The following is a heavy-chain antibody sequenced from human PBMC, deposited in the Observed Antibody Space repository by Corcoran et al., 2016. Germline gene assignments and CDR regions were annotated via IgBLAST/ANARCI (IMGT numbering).Heavy chain of an antibody. CDR2: IHLSDSFT. CDR1: GYTFGTYW. Sequence: EVQLVQSGAEVKKPGESLKISCQGSGYTFGTYWIGWVRQVPGKGLEWMAIIHLSDSFTIYSPSFQGQATISADTSISTAYPLWSSLTASDSAMYYCMKYRNGDHFIDNRGQGTLVTVSS. J-gene: IGHJ4*01. CDR3: MKYRNGDHFIDN. D-gene: IGHD4-17*01. V-gene: IGHV5-51*01.